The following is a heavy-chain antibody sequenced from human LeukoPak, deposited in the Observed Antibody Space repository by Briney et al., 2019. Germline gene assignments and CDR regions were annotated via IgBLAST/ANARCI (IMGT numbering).Heavy chain of an antibody. J-gene: IGHJ4*02. CDR1: GFTLSSYD. D-gene: IGHD1-26*01. CDR3: ARSLVGGTSGPGY. CDR2: ISGSGGST. V-gene: IGHV3-23*01. Sequence: GGSLRLSCAASGFTLSSYDMSWVRQAPGQGLEWVSSISGSGGSTYYADSVKGRFTISRDNSKNTLCLQMNSLRAEDTAVYYCARSLVGGTSGPGYWGQGTLVTVPS.